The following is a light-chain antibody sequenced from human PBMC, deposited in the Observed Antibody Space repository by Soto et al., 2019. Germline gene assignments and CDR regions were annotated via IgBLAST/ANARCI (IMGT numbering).Light chain of an antibody. CDR2: GNN. CDR3: QSYDSSLSGSKV. V-gene: IGLV1-40*01. J-gene: IGLJ2*01. Sequence: QSVLTQPPSVSVAPGQRVTISCTGSSSNLGAHYDVHWYQQLPGTAPRLLIYGNNNRASGVPDRFSGSKSGTSASLAITGLQAEDEADYYCQSYDSSLSGSKVFGGGTKLTVL. CDR1: SSNLGAHYD.